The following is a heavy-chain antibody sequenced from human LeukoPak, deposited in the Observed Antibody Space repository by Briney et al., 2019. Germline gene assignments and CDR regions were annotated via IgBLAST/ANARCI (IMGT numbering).Heavy chain of an antibody. CDR2: INPNSGGT. CDR3: ARVYGYNYWYFDL. Sequence: ASVKVSCKASGYTFTGYYMHWVRQAPGQGLEWMGWINPNSGGTNYAQKFQGRVTMTRDTSISTAYMELSRLRSDDTAVYYCARVYGYNYWYFDLWGRGTLVTVSS. D-gene: IGHD5-24*01. CDR1: GYTFTGYY. V-gene: IGHV1-2*02. J-gene: IGHJ2*01.